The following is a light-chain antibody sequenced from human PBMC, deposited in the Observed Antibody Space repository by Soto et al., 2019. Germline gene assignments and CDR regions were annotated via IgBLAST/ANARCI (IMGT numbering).Light chain of an antibody. CDR2: DAS. Sequence: DIQMTQSPSSVSSSVGDRVTITCHASQDISNFLNWYQQKPGQAPQLLINDASNLETVVPSRFSGSGSETDFNFTISSLQPADLATYYCHPYVDIPITFGGGTEVKIK. J-gene: IGKJ4*01. CDR3: HPYVDIPIT. CDR1: QDISNF. V-gene: IGKV1-33*01.